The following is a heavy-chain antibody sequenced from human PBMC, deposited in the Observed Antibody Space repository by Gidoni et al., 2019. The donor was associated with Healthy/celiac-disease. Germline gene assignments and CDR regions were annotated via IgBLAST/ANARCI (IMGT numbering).Heavy chain of an antibody. J-gene: IGHJ4*02. D-gene: IGHD6-13*01. CDR3: GRGQQLAESPEDY. Sequence: EVQLVQSGAEVKKPGESLRISCQGSGYSFTSYWISWVRQMPGKGLEWMGRIDPSDSYTNYSPSFQGHVTISADKSISTAYLQWSSLKASDTAMYYCGRGQQLAESPEDYWGQGTLVTVSS. CDR1: GYSFTSYW. CDR2: IDPSDSYT. V-gene: IGHV5-10-1*01.